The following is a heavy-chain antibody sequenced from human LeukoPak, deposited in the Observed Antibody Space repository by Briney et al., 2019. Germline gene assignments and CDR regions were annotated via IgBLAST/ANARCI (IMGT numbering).Heavy chain of an antibody. J-gene: IGHJ2*01. CDR1: GFSVSTKY. CDR2: LYSGSDT. D-gene: IGHD3-10*01. V-gene: IGHV3-53*01. CDR3: ARVGDHFHWYLDL. Sequence: GGSLRLSCAASGFSVSTKYMNWVRQAPGKGLEWVSILYSGSDTYYANSVKGRFTISRDSSKNILFLQMNDLRAEDTAVYYCARVGDHFHWYLDLWGRGTLVIVSS.